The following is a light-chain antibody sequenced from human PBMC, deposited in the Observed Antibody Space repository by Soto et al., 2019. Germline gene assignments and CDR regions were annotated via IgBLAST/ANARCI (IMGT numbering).Light chain of an antibody. Sequence: QAVLTQPPSVSAAPGQRVTISCSGSASNVGTHFVSWYQHLPGAAPKLPIYDNDERPSEIPDRFSGSKSDTSATLTITGLQTGDEADYYCGTWDSGLTAGVFGGGTKVTVL. CDR3: GTWDSGLTAGV. V-gene: IGLV1-51*01. J-gene: IGLJ2*01. CDR2: DND. CDR1: ASNVGTHF.